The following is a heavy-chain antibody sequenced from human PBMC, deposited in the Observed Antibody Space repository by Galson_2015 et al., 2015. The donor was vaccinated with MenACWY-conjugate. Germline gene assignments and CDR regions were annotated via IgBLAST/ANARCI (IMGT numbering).Heavy chain of an antibody. CDR1: GFTFSNYW. CDR3: ARKIKAVAGENYYYYGMDV. V-gene: IGHV3-7*03. D-gene: IGHD6-19*01. Sequence: SLRLSCAGSGFTFSNYWMSWVRQAPGKGLEWVANITQDGSEKYYVDSVKGRFTISRDNAKISLYLQMNSLRAEDTAVYYCARKIKAVAGENYYYYGMDVWGQGTTVTVSS. CDR2: ITQDGSEK. J-gene: IGHJ6*02.